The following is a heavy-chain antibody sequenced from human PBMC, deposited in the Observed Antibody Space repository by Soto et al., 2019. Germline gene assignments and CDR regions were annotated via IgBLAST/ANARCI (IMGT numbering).Heavy chain of an antibody. CDR3: ARGPGTSYFDY. D-gene: IGHD2-2*01. J-gene: IGHJ4*02. V-gene: IGHV3-33*01. CDR2: IWSGGSNE. Sequence: GESLKISCAASGFTFSSYGMHWVRQAPGKGLEWVAVIWSGGSNENYADSVKGRFTISRDNSKNMLYLQMNSLRAEDTAVYYCARGPGTSYFDYWGQGSLVTVSS. CDR1: GFTFSSYG.